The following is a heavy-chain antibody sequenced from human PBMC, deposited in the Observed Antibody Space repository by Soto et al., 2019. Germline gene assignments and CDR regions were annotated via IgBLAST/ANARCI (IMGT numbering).Heavy chain of an antibody. CDR1: GYTFTDHY. CDR2: INAGNGNT. J-gene: IGHJ4*02. V-gene: IGHV1-3*01. D-gene: IGHD3-3*01. CDR3: ARVGQVFGEMRGVLGY. Sequence: QVQLVQSGAEVKKPGASVKVSYVASGYTFTDHYIHWVRQAPGQGLEWMGWINAGNGNTKYSQKFQGRVTITRDTSASTAYMELSSLRSEDTAVYYCARVGQVFGEMRGVLGYWGQGTLVTVSS.